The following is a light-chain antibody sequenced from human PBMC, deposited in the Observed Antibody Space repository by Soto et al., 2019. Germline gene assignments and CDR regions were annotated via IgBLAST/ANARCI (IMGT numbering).Light chain of an antibody. Sequence: EIVLTQSPGTLSLSPGERATLSCRASQSFSSSYFAWYQQKPGQAPRLLIYGASSRATGIPDRFSGSASGTDFTLPISRLEPEDFSVYFCRQFASSLTFGQGTKVEIK. CDR1: QSFSSSY. J-gene: IGKJ1*01. V-gene: IGKV3-20*01. CDR3: RQFASSLT. CDR2: GAS.